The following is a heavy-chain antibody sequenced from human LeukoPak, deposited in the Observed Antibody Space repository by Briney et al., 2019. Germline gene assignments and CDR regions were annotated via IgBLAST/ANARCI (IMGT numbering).Heavy chain of an antibody. V-gene: IGHV3-74*01. D-gene: IGHD1-26*01. J-gene: IGHJ4*02. Sequence: GGSLRLSCAASGFSFSTYWMHWVRQAPGMGLVWVSRSNGDGTDTIYADSVKGRFTISRDNAKNTLYLQMNSLRVEDTAIYYCVKVRGRARVGYFDYWGQGTLVTVSS. CDR2: SNGDGTDT. CDR1: GFSFSTYW. CDR3: VKVRGRARVGYFDY.